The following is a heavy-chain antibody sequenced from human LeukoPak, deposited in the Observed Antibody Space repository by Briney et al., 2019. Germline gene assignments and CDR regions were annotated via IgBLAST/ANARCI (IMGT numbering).Heavy chain of an antibody. D-gene: IGHD1-1*01. J-gene: IGHJ4*02. CDR3: AKGQELDDGVFDS. Sequence: GGSLRLSCAASGFTFSSIAMTWVRQAPGKGLEWVSTIRSNGETTYNADSVKGRFTISRDNSKKTLYLQLNTLRVEDTAIYYCAKGQELDDGVFDSWGQGTLVTVSS. V-gene: IGHV3-23*01. CDR1: GFTFSSIA. CDR2: IRSNGETT.